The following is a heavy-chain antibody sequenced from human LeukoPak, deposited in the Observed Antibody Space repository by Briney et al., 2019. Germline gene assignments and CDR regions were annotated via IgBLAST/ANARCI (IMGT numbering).Heavy chain of an antibody. CDR2: IYYSGST. V-gene: IGHV4-31*03. Sequence: SETLSLTCTVSGGSISSGGYYWSWIRQRPGKGLEWIGYIYYSGSTYYNPSLKSRVTISVDTSKNQFSLKLSSVTAADTAVYYCARKGRVAVAGTRGDAFDIWGQGTMVTVSS. CDR1: GGSISSGGYY. CDR3: ARKGRVAVAGTRGDAFDI. J-gene: IGHJ3*02. D-gene: IGHD6-19*01.